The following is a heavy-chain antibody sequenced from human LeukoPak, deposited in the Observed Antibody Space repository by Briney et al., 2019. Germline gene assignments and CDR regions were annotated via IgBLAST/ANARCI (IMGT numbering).Heavy chain of an antibody. D-gene: IGHD3-22*01. J-gene: IGHJ4*02. CDR1: VGSVSSSDYY. CDR2: IYYSGHS. Sequence: SETLSLTCTVSVGSVSSSDYYWGWIRQPPGKGLEWIGCIYYSGHSYYNPSLESRVPISVDTSKNQFSLRLSSVTAADTAVYYCARTGNYYDSSCYYYTDYFDYWGQGTLVTVSS. CDR3: ARTGNYYDSSCYYYTDYFDY. V-gene: IGHV4-39*01.